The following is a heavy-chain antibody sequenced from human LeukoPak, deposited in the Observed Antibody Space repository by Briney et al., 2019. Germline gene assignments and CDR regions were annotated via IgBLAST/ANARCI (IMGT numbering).Heavy chain of an antibody. J-gene: IGHJ6*02. V-gene: IGHV3-48*01. CDR1: GFTFSSYS. Sequence: PGGSLRLSCAASGFTFSSYSMNWVRQAPGKGLEWVSYISSSSTIYYADSVEGRFTISRDNAKNSLYLQMNSLRAEDTAVYYCARDFTYYDILTGYGMDVWGQGTTVTVSS. CDR3: ARDFTYYDILTGYGMDV. CDR2: ISSSSTI. D-gene: IGHD3-9*01.